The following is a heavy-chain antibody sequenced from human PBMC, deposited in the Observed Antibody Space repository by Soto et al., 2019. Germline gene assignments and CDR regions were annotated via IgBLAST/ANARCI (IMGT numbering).Heavy chain of an antibody. Sequence: QVQLVQSGAEVKKPGSSVKVSCKASGGTFSSYAISWVRQAPGQGLEWMGEIIPILGTANYAQKFQGRVTITADESTSTAYMELSSLTSEDTAMYYCARDRGPSSGYYPYWFDPWGHGTLVSVPS. J-gene: IGHJ5*02. CDR1: GGTFSSYA. CDR2: IIPILGTA. D-gene: IGHD3-22*01. CDR3: ARDRGPSSGYYPYWFDP. V-gene: IGHV1-69*12.